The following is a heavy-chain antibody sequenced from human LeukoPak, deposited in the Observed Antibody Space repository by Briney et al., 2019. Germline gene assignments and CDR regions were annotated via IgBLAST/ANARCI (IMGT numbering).Heavy chain of an antibody. CDR1: GGSFSGYY. Sequence: SETLSLTCAVYGGSFSGYYWSWIRQPPGKGLEWIGEINHSGSTNYNPSLKSRVTISVDTSKNQFSLKLSSVTAADTSVYFCASGPTVGSGSYQPPVWGQGTLVTVSS. CDR3: ASGPTVGSGSYQPPV. V-gene: IGHV4-34*01. J-gene: IGHJ4*02. CDR2: INHSGST. D-gene: IGHD6-19*01.